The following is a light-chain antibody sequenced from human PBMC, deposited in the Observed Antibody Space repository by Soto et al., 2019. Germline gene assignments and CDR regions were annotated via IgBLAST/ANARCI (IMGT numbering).Light chain of an antibody. CDR1: SSNIGAGYD. CDR3: QSYDSSLSSYV. CDR2: GNS. V-gene: IGLV1-40*01. J-gene: IGLJ1*01. Sequence: QSVLTQPPSVSGAPGQRVTISCTGSSSNIGAGYDVHWYQQLPGTAPKLLIYGNSNRPSGVPDRFSGSQSGTSASLAITGLQVEDEADYYCQSYDSSLSSYVFGTGTKLTVL.